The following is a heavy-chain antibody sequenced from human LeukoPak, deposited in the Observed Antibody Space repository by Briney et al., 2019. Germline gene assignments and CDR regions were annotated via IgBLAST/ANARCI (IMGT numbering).Heavy chain of an antibody. V-gene: IGHV3-64D*09. Sequence: AGSLRLSCSASGCTFSYYAMHWVRQTAGRGLEFVPGISSNGGSTYYADSLKGRFTISRDNSNNTLYLQMSSLSAEDTAVYYCVKGTTYDSLPYYFDYWGQGTLVTVSS. D-gene: IGHD3-22*01. CDR1: GCTFSYYA. CDR2: ISSNGGST. CDR3: VKGTTYDSLPYYFDY. J-gene: IGHJ4*02.